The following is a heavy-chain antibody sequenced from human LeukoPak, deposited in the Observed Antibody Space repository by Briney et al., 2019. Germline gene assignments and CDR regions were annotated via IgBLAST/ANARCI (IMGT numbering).Heavy chain of an antibody. CDR3: ARVRGSSVAGPKYYFDY. D-gene: IGHD6-19*01. V-gene: IGHV3-7*01. Sequence: AGGSLRLSCAASGFTFSSYWMSWVRQAPGKGLEWVANIKQDGSEKYYVDSVKGRFTISRDNAKNSLYLQMNSLRAEDTAVYYCARVRGSSVAGPKYYFDYWGQGTLVTVSS. CDR2: IKQDGSEK. CDR1: GFTFSSYW. J-gene: IGHJ4*02.